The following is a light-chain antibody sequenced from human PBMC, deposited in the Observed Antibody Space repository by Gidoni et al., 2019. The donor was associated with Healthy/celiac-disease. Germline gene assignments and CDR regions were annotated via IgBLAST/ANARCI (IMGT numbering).Light chain of an antibody. CDR3: QQYGSLPFT. J-gene: IGKJ3*01. CDR1: QSVSSSS. CDR2: GAS. V-gene: IGKV3-20*01. Sequence: IVLTQSPGTLSLSPGERATLSCRASQSVSSSSLAWYQQKPGQAPRLLIYGASSRATGIPDRFSGSGSGTDFTLTISRLEPEAVAVYYCQQYGSLPFTFXPXTKVDIK.